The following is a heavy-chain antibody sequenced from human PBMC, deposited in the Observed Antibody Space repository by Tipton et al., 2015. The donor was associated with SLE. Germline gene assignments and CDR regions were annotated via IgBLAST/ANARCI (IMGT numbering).Heavy chain of an antibody. CDR2: INPNSGNT. D-gene: IGHD2-15*01. CDR3: ARGRYCSGGSCYSDWFDP. V-gene: IGHV1-8*02. Sequence: QSGAEVKKPGASVKVSCKASGYTFTGSYMHWMRQAPGQGLEWMGRINPNSGNTGYAQKFRGRVTMTRNTSISTAYMELSSLRSEDTAVYYCARGRYCSGGSCYSDWFDPWGQGTLVTVSS. CDR1: GYTFTGSY. J-gene: IGHJ5*02.